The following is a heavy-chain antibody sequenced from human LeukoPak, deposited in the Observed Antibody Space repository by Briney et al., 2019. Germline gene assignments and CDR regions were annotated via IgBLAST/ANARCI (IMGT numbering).Heavy chain of an antibody. J-gene: IGHJ4*02. CDR3: AKTAGTGSVDS. CDR2: INQGGSET. CDR1: GFTFGIYG. Sequence: GGSLRLSCAGSGFTFGIYGMSWVRQAPGKGLEWVANINQGGSETYYVDSVMGRFTISRDNTKNSLFLEMNSLRADDTAVYYCAKTAGTGSVDSWGQGILVTVSS. D-gene: IGHD3-10*01. V-gene: IGHV3-7*01.